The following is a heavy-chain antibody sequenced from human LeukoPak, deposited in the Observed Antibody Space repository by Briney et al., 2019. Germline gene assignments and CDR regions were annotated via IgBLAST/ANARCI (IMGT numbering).Heavy chain of an antibody. V-gene: IGHV4-59*08. CDR1: GGSISSYY. D-gene: IGHD3-9*01. CDR2: IYYSGST. CDR3: ARHVWLQPFDY. Sequence: PSETLSLTCTVSGGSISSYYWSWIRQPPGKRLEWIGYIYYSGSTNYNPSLKSRVTISVDTSKNQFSLKLSSVTAADTAVYYCARHVWLQPFDYWGQGTLVTVSS. J-gene: IGHJ4*02.